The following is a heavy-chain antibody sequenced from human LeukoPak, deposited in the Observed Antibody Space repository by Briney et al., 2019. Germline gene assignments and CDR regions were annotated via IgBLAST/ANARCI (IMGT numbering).Heavy chain of an antibody. CDR2: INSDGSST. CDR3: ARETGSGYDMDV. CDR1: GFTFSSYW. J-gene: IGHJ6*02. D-gene: IGHD3-10*01. Sequence: GGSLRLSCAASGFTFSSYWMHWVRQAPGKGLVWVSRINSDGSSTSYADSVKGRFTISRDNAKNTLYLQMNSLRAEDTAVYYCARETGSGYDMDVWGQGTTVTVSS. V-gene: IGHV3-74*01.